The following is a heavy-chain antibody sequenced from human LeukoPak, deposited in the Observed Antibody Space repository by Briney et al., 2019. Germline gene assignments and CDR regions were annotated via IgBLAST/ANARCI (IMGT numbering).Heavy chain of an antibody. D-gene: IGHD4/OR15-4a*01. CDR2: ISCSGSTI. V-gene: IGHV3-48*03. CDR1: GFTFSSYE. J-gene: IGHJ3*02. Sequence: GGSLRLSCAASGFTFSSYEMNWVRQAPGKGLEWVSYISCSGSTIYYADSVKGRFTISRDNAKNSLYLQMNSLRAEDTAVYYCARGLGDYGGAFDIWGQGTMVTVSS. CDR3: ARGLGDYGGAFDI.